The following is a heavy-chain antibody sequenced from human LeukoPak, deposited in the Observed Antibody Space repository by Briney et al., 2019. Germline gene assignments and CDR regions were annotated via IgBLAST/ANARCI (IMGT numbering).Heavy chain of an antibody. CDR2: TGYTSKWYY. J-gene: IGHJ4*02. CDR3: VRGGFIAAAGLFDS. Sequence: SQTLSLTCAISGDSVSSKSVAWNWIRQSPSRGLEWLGRTGYTSKWYYDYAVSVRSRITFNPDTSKNQLSLQLNSVTPEDTAVYYCVRGGFIAAAGLFDSWGQGTLVTVSS. V-gene: IGHV6-1*01. CDR1: GDSVSSKSVA. D-gene: IGHD6-13*01.